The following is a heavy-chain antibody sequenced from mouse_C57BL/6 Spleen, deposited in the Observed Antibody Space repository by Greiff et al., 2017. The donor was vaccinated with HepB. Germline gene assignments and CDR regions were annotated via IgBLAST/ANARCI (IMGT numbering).Heavy chain of an antibody. CDR3: ATYYYGSFDV. CDR2: IHPNSGST. Sequence: QVQLQQSGAELVKPGASVKLSCKASGYTFTSYWMHWVKQRPGQGLEWIGMIHPNSGSTNYNEKFKSKATLTVDKSSSTAYMQLSSLTSEDSAVYYCATYYYGSFDVWGTGTTVTVSS. CDR1: GYTFTSYW. D-gene: IGHD1-1*01. J-gene: IGHJ1*03. V-gene: IGHV1-64*01.